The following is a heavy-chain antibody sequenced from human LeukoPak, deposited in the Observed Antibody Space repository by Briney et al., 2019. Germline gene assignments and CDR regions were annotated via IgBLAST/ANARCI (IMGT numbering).Heavy chain of an antibody. CDR2: INPDSGGT. CDR3: ARRYCSGDTCYVDY. J-gene: IGHJ4*02. D-gene: IGHD2-15*01. CDR1: GYTFTNYY. Sequence: ASVKVSCKASGYTFTNYYMHWVRQAPGQGLEWMGWINPDSGGTNYAQKFQGRVSMTRDTSISSAYLELSRLRSDDTAVYFCARRYCSGDTCYVDYWGQGTLVTVSS. V-gene: IGHV1-2*02.